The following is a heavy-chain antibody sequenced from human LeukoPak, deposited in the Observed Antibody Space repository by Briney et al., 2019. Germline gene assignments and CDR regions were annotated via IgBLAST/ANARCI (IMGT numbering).Heavy chain of an antibody. J-gene: IGHJ4*02. CDR3: ARDRYCSGGSCFFDY. D-gene: IGHD2-15*01. CDR1: GFTFNDYG. V-gene: IGHV3-30*03. CDR2: ISYDGSNK. Sequence: GGSLRLSCAASGFTFNDYGMHWVRQAPGKGLEWVAVISYDGSNKYYTDSVKGRFTISRDNSKSTLYLQMNSLRAEDTAVYYCARDRYCSGGSCFFDYWGQGTLVTVSS.